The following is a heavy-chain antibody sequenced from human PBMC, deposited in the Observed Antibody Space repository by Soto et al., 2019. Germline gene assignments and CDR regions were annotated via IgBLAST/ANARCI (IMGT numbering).Heavy chain of an antibody. CDR3: ARGGYCSSTSCPAKDY. D-gene: IGHD2-2*01. CDR2: TYYRSKWYN. J-gene: IGHJ4*02. V-gene: IGHV6-1*01. Sequence: SQTLSLTCAISGDSVSSNSAAWNWIRQSPSRGLEWLGRTYYRSKWYNDYAVSVKSRITIKPDTSKNQFSLQLNSVTPEDTAVYYCARGGYCSSTSCPAKDYWGQGTLVTVSS. CDR1: GDSVSSNSAA.